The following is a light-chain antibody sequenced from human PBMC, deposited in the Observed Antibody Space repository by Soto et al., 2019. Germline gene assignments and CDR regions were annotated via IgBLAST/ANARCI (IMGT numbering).Light chain of an antibody. V-gene: IGKV3-11*01. CDR1: SSVSSY. CDR3: QQRRDWPWT. Sequence: EIVLTQSPGTLSLFPGERATLSCRASSSVSSYLAWYQQKPGQAPRLLIYDASNRATGIPARFSGSGSGTDFTLIISSLQPEDFAFYYCQQRRDWPWTFGHGTKVEIE. J-gene: IGKJ1*01. CDR2: DAS.